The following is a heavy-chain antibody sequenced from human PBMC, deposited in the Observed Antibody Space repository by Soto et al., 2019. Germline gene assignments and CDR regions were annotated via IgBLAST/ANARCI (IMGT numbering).Heavy chain of an antibody. V-gene: IGHV1-46*01. D-gene: IGHD3-16*01. J-gene: IGHJ5*02. CDR1: RDTFPSYY. Sequence: GASVKVSCKAPRDTFPSYYINWVRQAPGQGLEWMGVINPHGGSTAYSQKFNGRVTLTRDTSANTVYMEVSSLTSEDTAMYYCARSSGGNFGIILEGTNWFAPWGQGTLVTVSS. CDR3: ARSSGGNFGIILEGTNWFAP. CDR2: INPHGGST.